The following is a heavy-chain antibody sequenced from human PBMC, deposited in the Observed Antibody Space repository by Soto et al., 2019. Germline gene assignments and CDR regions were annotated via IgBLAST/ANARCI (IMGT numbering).Heavy chain of an antibody. V-gene: IGHV3-23*01. D-gene: IGHD3-22*01. J-gene: IGHJ4*02. CDR2: ISARGDST. CDR1: GFTFSSYA. CDR3: AKVYSSGSYFPDY. Sequence: GVLRLSCAASGFTFSSYAMGWVRQTPGKGLEWVSAISARGDSTYYADSVKGRFTISRDNSRNTLYLQMNSLRAEDTAVYSCAKVYSSGSYFPDYWGQGTLVTVSS.